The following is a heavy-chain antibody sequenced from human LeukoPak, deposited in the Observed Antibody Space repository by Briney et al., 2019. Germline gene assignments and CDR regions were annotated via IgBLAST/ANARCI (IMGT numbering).Heavy chain of an antibody. CDR3: ARGPMVQTNLFDY. J-gene: IGHJ4*02. CDR2: INSDGSRT. V-gene: IGHV3-74*01. D-gene: IGHD3-10*01. Sequence: AGSLRLSCAASGFTFSSYWMHWVRQAPGKGLVWVSRINSDGSRTSYADSVKGRFTISRDNAKNTLYLQMNSLRAEDTAVYDCARGPMVQTNLFDYWGQGTLVTVSS. CDR1: GFTFSSYW.